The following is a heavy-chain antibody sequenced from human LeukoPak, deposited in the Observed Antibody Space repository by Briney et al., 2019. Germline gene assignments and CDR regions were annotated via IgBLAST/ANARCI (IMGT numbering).Heavy chain of an antibody. J-gene: IGHJ4*02. D-gene: IGHD6-19*01. CDR3: GRSTAWYAFDY. Sequence: GGSLRLSCAASGFTDPTNYMTWVRQAPGKGLEWVSIIYTDGSTYYADSVKGRFTISRDNSKSTLYLQMNSLRAEDTAVYYCGRSTAWYAFDYWSQGTLVTVSS. CDR1: GFTDPTNY. V-gene: IGHV3-53*01. CDR2: IYTDGST.